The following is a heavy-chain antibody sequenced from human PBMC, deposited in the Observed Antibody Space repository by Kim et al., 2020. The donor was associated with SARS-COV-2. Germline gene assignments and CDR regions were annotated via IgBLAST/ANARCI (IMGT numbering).Heavy chain of an antibody. CDR2: IWYDGSNK. CDR3: ARGDRPEKPANWFDP. Sequence: GGSLRLSCAASGFTFSSYGMHRVRQAPGKGLEWVAVIWYDGSNKYYADSVKGRFTISRDNSKNTLYLQMNSLRAEDTAVYYCARGDRPEKPANWFDPWGQGTLVTVSS. V-gene: IGHV3-33*01. J-gene: IGHJ5*02. CDR1: GFTFSSYG.